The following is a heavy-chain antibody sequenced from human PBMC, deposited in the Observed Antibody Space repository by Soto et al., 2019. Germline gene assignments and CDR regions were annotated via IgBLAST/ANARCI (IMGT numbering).Heavy chain of an antibody. CDR3: AKDKGYSGSYYFDY. J-gene: IGHJ4*02. V-gene: IGHV3-9*01. CDR1: GFTFDDYA. D-gene: IGHD5-12*01. Sequence: GGSLRLSCAASGFTFDDYAMHWVRQAPGKGLEWVSGISWNSGSIGYADSVKGRFTISRDNAKNSLYLQMNSLKAEDTALYYCAKDKGYSGSYYFDYWGQGTLVTVSS. CDR2: ISWNSGSI.